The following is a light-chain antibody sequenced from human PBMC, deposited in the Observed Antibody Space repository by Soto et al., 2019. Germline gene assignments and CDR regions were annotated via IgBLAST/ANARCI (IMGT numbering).Light chain of an antibody. CDR2: EVS. CDR3: SSYTSSSTYV. J-gene: IGLJ1*01. Sequence: QSALTQPASVSGSPGQSITISCTGTSSDVGGYNYVSWYQQHPGKVPKLMIYEVSSRPSGVSNRFSGSKSGNTASLTISGLQAEDEADYHCSSYTSSSTYVFGTGTKLTVL. CDR1: SSDVGGYNY. V-gene: IGLV2-14*01.